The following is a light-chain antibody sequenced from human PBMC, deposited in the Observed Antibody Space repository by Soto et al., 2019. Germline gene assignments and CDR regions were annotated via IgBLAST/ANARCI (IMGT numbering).Light chain of an antibody. CDR2: GAS. CDR1: QSFSSGF. J-gene: IGKJ1*01. Sequence: EIVLTQSPGTLSLSPGERATLSCRASQSFSSGFLAWSQQKPGQAPRLLIYGASTRATDIPDRFSGSGSGIDFTLTISRLEPDDFAVYFCHQYGSSPETFGQGTKVEIK. CDR3: HQYGSSPET. V-gene: IGKV3-20*01.